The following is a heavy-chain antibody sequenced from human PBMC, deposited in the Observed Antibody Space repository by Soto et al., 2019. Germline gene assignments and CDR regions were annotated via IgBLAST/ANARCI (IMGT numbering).Heavy chain of an antibody. CDR1: GGSIGRSTYY. CDR2: ISYSGST. V-gene: IGHV4-39*01. Sequence: QLQLQQSGPGLVKPSETLSLTCSVSGGSIGRSTYYWGWIRQPPGKGLEWIGSISYSGSTNYNPSLKSRVTISVDTPKNQFSLKLTSVTAADTALYYCATSYDSTGRDAFDIWGQGTKVTVSS. J-gene: IGHJ3*02. CDR3: ATSYDSTGRDAFDI. D-gene: IGHD3-22*01.